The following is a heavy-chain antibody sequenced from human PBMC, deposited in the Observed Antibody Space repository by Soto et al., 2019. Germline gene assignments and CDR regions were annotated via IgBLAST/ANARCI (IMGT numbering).Heavy chain of an antibody. CDR2: IYYSGST. V-gene: IGHV4-39*01. D-gene: IGHD3-16*01. CDR3: ARKKLGIVDY. J-gene: IGHJ4*02. CDR1: GGSISSSSYY. Sequence: QLQLQESGPGLVKPSETLSLTCTVSGGSISSSSYYWGWIRQPPGKGLEWIGSIYYSGSTYYNPSLKSRVTISVDKAKNQYSLKLSSVTAADTAVYYCARKKLGIVDYWGQGTLVTVSS.